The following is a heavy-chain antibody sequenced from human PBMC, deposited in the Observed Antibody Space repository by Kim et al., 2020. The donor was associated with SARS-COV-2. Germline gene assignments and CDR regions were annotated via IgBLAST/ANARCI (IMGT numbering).Heavy chain of an antibody. CDR2: IYSGGST. V-gene: IGHV3-53*01. Sequence: GGSLRLSCAASGFTVSSNYMSWVRQAPGKGLEWVSVIYSGGSTYYADSVKGRFTISRDNSKNTLYLQMNSLRAEDTAVYYCARNYYGSGEVPPFANDIWGQGTMVTVSS. CDR1: GFTVSSNY. D-gene: IGHD3-10*01. J-gene: IGHJ3*02. CDR3: ARNYYGSGEVPPFANDI.